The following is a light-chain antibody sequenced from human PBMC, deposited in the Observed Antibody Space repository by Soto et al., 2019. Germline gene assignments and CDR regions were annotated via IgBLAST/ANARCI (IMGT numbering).Light chain of an antibody. J-gene: IGLJ1*01. Sequence: QSVLTQLRSVSGSPGQAVALSCTGTSSNVGGYNYVSWYQQHPGKAPKLMIYDVSKRPSGVPDRFSGSKSGNTASLTISGLQAEDEADYYCNSYTSSSTLDVFGTGTKVTVL. CDR3: NSYTSSSTLDV. V-gene: IGLV2-11*01. CDR1: SSNVGGYNY. CDR2: DVS.